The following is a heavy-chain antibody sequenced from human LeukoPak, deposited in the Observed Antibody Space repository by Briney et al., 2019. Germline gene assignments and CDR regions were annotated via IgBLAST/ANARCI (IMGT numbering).Heavy chain of an antibody. Sequence: SETLSLTCTVFGGSISSYYWGWIRQPPGKGLEWIGYIYYSGSTNYNPSLKSRVTISVDTSKNQFSLKLSSATAADTAVYYCARLGASLEWDSGSFPDYWGQGTLVTVSS. D-gene: IGHD3-10*01. V-gene: IGHV4-59*08. CDR1: GGSISSYY. CDR2: IYYSGST. CDR3: ARLGASLEWDSGSFPDY. J-gene: IGHJ4*02.